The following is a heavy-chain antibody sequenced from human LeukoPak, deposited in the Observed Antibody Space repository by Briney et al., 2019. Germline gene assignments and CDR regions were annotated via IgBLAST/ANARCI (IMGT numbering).Heavy chain of an antibody. CDR1: GYTFTSYG. CDR2: ISAYNGNT. J-gene: IGHJ4*02. D-gene: IGHD3-22*01. Sequence: ASVKVSCKASGYTFTSYGISWVRQAPGQGLEWMGWISAYNGNTNYAQKLQGRVTMTTDTSTSTAYMELRSLRSDDTAVYSCARESDYYDSSGHYDYWGQGTLVTVSS. V-gene: IGHV1-18*01. CDR3: ARESDYYDSSGHYDY.